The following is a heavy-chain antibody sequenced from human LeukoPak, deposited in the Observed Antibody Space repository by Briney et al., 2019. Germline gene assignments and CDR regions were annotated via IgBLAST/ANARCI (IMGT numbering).Heavy chain of an antibody. V-gene: IGHV3-7*01. CDR1: VFTFSSYW. D-gene: IGHD3-3*01. J-gene: IGHJ4*02. CDR3: ARDMRYDFWSGYPDY. CDR2: IKQDGSEK. Sequence: GGSLRLSCAASVFTFSSYWMSWVRQAPGKGLEWVANIKQDGSEKYYVDSVKGRFTISRDNAKNSLYLQMNSLRAEDTAVYYCARDMRYDFWSGYPDYWGQGTLVTVSS.